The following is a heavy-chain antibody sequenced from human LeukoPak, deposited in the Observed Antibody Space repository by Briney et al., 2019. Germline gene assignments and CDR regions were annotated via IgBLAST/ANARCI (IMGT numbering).Heavy chain of an antibody. D-gene: IGHD1-26*01. Sequence: SETLSLTRAVYGGSFSGYYWSWIRQPPGKGLEWMGEINHSGSTNYNPSLKSRVTISVDTSKNRFSLKLSSVTAADTAVYYCARDYRVGYYYYYGMDVWGQGTTVTVSS. CDR1: GGSFSGYY. CDR2: INHSGST. CDR3: ARDYRVGYYYYYGMDV. J-gene: IGHJ6*02. V-gene: IGHV4-34*01.